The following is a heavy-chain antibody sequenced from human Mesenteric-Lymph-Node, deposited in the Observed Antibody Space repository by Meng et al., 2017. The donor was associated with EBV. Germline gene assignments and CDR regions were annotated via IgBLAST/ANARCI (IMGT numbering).Heavy chain of an antibody. V-gene: IGHV3-23*01. CDR3: SNLPYNY. CDR1: GFTFNIYD. CDR2: ISGSGGTT. J-gene: IGHJ4*02. D-gene: IGHD5-24*01. Sequence: EVQLLESGGGLVQPGGSLRLSCAASGFTFNIYDMHWVRQAPGRGLEWISGISGSGGTTYYADSVKGRFSIFRDNSGNTVSLQMNSLRVEDTAVYYCSNLPYNYWGQGTLVTVSS.